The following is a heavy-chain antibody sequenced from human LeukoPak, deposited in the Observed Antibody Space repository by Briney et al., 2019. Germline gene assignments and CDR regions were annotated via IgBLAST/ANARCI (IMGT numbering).Heavy chain of an antibody. D-gene: IGHD6-13*01. CDR2: IYYSGCT. Sequence: SVPLSLTCSVSGGSISSYYWSWIRQPPGKGLEWIGYIYYSGCTNYNPSLKSRVTISVDTSKNQFSLKLSSVTAADTAVYYCASYSSSWYYFDYWGQGTLVTVSS. V-gene: IGHV4-59*13. CDR1: GGSISSYY. J-gene: IGHJ4*02. CDR3: ASYSSSWYYFDY.